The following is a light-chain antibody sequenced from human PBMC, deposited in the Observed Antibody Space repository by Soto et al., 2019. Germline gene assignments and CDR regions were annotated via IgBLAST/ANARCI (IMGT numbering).Light chain of an antibody. Sequence: IVMTQSPATLSLSPGERATLSCRASQSVSSSYLSWYQQSPGQAPRLLIYGASIRATGIPARFSGSGSGTAVTLTISSLQPEDFAVYYCQQDYNLPWTFGQGTKVEIK. V-gene: IGKV3D-7*01. CDR2: GAS. CDR3: QQDYNLPWT. J-gene: IGKJ1*01. CDR1: QSVSSSY.